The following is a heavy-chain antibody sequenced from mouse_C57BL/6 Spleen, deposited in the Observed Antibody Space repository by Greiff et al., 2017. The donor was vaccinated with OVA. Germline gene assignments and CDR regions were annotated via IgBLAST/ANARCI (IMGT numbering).Heavy chain of an antibody. CDR2: IYPGDGDT. D-gene: IGHD2-1*01. CDR1: GYAFSSYW. CDR3: ARRNYGNYGYFDV. V-gene: IGHV1-80*01. Sequence: QVQLQQSGAELVKPGASVKISCKASGYAFSSYWMNWVKQRPGKGLAWIGQIYPGDGDTNYNGKFKGKATLTADKSSSTAYMQLSSLTSEDSAVYFCARRNYGNYGYFDVWGTGTTVTVAS. J-gene: IGHJ1*03.